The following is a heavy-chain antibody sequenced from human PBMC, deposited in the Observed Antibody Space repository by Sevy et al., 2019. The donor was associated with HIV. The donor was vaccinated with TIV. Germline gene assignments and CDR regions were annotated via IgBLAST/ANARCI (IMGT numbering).Heavy chain of an antibody. CDR1: GYTFTGYY. V-gene: IGHV1-2*02. CDR3: AKDRWGIAAAGTGVFDY. D-gene: IGHD6-13*01. CDR2: INPNSGGT. J-gene: IGHJ4*02. Sequence: ASVKVSCKASGYTFTGYYMHWVRQAPGQGLEWMVWINPNSGGTDYAQKFQGRVTMTRDTSISIAYMELSRLRSDDTAVYFCAKDRWGIAAAGTGVFDYWGQGALVTVSS.